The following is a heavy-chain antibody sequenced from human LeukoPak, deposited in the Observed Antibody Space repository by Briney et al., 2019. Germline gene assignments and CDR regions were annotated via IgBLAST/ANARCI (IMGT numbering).Heavy chain of an antibody. Sequence: SETLSLTCTVSGGSISSSSYSWGWIRQPPGKGLEWIGSIYYRGTTYYNPSLKSRVTISVDTSKNQFSLKLSSVTAADTAVYYCARDWNRYAYWGQGTLVTVSS. J-gene: IGHJ4*02. CDR1: GGSISSSSYS. CDR3: ARDWNRYAY. V-gene: IGHV4-39*07. D-gene: IGHD1-1*01. CDR2: IYYRGTT.